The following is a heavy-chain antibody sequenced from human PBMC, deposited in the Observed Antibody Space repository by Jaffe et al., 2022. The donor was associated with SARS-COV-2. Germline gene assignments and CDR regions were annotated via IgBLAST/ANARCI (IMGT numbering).Heavy chain of an antibody. CDR2: IKQDGTMK. CDR3: ARGGGTLDF. CDR1: GFSISTYW. J-gene: IGHJ4*02. Sequence: EVQLVDSGGDLVHPGGSLRLSCAASGFSISTYWMGWVRQAPGKGLEWVANIKQDGTMKYYLKSVEGRFTISRDNAGNSLYLQMNRLRADDTALYYCARGGGTLDFLGQGTLVTVSS. V-gene: IGHV3-7*03. D-gene: IGHD3-10*01.